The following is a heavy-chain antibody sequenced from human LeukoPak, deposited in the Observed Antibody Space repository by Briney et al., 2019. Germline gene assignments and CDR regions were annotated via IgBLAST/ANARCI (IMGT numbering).Heavy chain of an antibody. Sequence: SETLSLTCTVSGGSISSSSYYWGWIRQPPGKGLEWIGSIYYSGSTYYNPSLKSRVTLSVDTSKNQFSLKLSSVTAADTAVYYCARTYYDILTGYSKGAFDIWGQGTMVTVSS. CDR2: IYYSGST. V-gene: IGHV4-39*07. CDR1: GGSISSSSYY. CDR3: ARTYYDILTGYSKGAFDI. J-gene: IGHJ3*02. D-gene: IGHD3-9*01.